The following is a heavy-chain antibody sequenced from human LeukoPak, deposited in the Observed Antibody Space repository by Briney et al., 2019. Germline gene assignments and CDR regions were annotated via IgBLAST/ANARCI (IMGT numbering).Heavy chain of an antibody. CDR2: FSPRYSNI. D-gene: IGHD6-19*01. J-gene: IGHJ4*02. Sequence: GGSLRLSRAASRFTLSNYNMNWVRQAPRTGRKWVYFFSPRYSNIYDADSVRGQITIYRDNAQISLYLQIDSLGDEYVSVYECARGRQFYYFDYWGQGTLVTVSS. CDR3: ARGRQFYYFDY. V-gene: IGHV3-48*02. CDR1: RFTLSNYN.